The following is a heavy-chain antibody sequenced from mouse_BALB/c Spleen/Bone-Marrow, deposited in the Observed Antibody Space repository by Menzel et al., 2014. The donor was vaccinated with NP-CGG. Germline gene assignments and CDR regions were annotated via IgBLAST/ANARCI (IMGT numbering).Heavy chain of an antibody. CDR1: GFTFRNYW. J-gene: IGHJ2*01. CDR3: TVPFGPGFDY. Sequence: EVKVVESGGGLVQPGGSMKLSCVASGFTFRNYWMNWVRQSPEKGLEWVAEIRLKSNNYATHYAESVKGRFTISRDDSKSSVYLQMNNLRAEDTGIYYCTVPFGPGFDYWGQGTTLTVSS. V-gene: IGHV6-6*02. CDR2: IRLKSNNYAT.